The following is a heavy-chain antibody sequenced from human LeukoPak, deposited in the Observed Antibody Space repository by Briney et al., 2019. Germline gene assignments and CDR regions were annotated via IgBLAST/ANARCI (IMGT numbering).Heavy chain of an antibody. CDR2: INHSGST. V-gene: IGHV4-34*01. CDR3: ARLDERGDPNAFDI. J-gene: IGHJ3*02. Sequence: PGETQCLTPVVYGGSFSDYYCAWIRQPPGKGLEWLGEINHSGSTNYNPSLKSRVIMSVDTSKNQFSLNLSSVTAADTAVYYCARLDERGDPNAFDIWGGG. D-gene: IGHD2-2*03. CDR1: GGSFSDYY.